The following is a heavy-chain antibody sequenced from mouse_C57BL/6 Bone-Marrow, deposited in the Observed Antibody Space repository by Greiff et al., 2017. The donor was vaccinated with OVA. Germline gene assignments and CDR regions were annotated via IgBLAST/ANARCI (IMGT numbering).Heavy chain of an antibody. CDR2: ISDGGSYT. D-gene: IGHD1-1*01. V-gene: IGHV5-4*01. CDR3: ARAVITTVVFDY. Sequence: EVQLVESGGGLVKPGGSLKLSCAASGFTFSSYAMSWVRQTPEKRLEWVATISDGGSYTYYPDNVKGRFTISRDNAKNNLYLQMSHLKSEDTAMYYCARAVITTVVFDYWGQGTTLTVSS. J-gene: IGHJ2*01. CDR1: GFTFSSYA.